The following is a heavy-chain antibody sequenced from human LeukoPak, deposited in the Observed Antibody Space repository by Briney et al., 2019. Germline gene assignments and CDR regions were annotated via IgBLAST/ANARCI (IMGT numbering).Heavy chain of an antibody. Sequence: GGSLRLSCGASGFTFDDYWMSWVRQAPGQGLEWVANINQDGSEKYYLDSAKGRFTISRDNARNSLYLQMNRLRVEDTAVYYCAKGSRGSCRGAYCYSFDNWGQGAVVTVSS. CDR1: GFTFDDYW. J-gene: IGHJ4*02. CDR3: AKGSRGSCRGAYCYSFDN. V-gene: IGHV3-7*03. D-gene: IGHD2-21*02. CDR2: INQDGSEK.